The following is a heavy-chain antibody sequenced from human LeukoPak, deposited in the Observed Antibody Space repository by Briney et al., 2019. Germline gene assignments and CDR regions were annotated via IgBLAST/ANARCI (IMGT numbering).Heavy chain of an antibody. CDR2: INPSGGST. Sequence: GASVKVSCKASGYTFTSYYMHWVRQAPGQGLEWMGIINPSGGSTSYAQKFQGRVTMTRDTSTSTVYMELSSLRSEDTAEYYCARDNPVVPAAMENYYYGMDVWGQGTTVTVSS. D-gene: IGHD2-2*01. CDR1: GYTFTSYY. J-gene: IGHJ6*02. V-gene: IGHV1-46*01. CDR3: ARDNPVVPAAMENYYYGMDV.